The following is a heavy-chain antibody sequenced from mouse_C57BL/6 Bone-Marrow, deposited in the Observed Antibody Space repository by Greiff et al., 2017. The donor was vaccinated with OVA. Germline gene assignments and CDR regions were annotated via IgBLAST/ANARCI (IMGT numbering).Heavy chain of an antibody. V-gene: IGHV10-3*01. D-gene: IGHD4-1*01. Sequence: EVQGVESGGGLVQPKGSLKLSCAASGFTFNTYAMHWVRQAPGKGLEWVARIRSKSSHYATYYADSVKDRFTISRDDSQSMLYLQMNNLKTEDTAMYYCVRDRKLGLNWYFDVWGTGTTVTVSS. CDR2: IRSKSSHYAT. CDR3: VRDRKLGLNWYFDV. CDR1: GFTFNTYA. J-gene: IGHJ1*03.